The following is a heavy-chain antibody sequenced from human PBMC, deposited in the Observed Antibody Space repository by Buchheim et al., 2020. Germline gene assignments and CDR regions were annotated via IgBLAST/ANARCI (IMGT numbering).Heavy chain of an antibody. CDR1: GFSLSNHW. CDR3: ASWAGRDY. V-gene: IGHV3-7*01. CDR2: INQDGSGK. J-gene: IGHJ4*02. Sequence: EVQLVESGGGLVQPGGSLRLSCAVSGFSLSNHWMTWVRQAPGKGLQWVANINQDGSGKFYVEAVKGRFTISRDGAKNSLYLQMNSLRAEDTAIYYCASWAGRDYWGQGT. D-gene: IGHD7-27*01.